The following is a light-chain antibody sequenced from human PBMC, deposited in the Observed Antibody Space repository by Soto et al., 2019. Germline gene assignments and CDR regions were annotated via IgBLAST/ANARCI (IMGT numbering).Light chain of an antibody. CDR1: QSVSIY. CDR3: QQRFAWPNS. V-gene: IGKV3-11*01. J-gene: IGKJ4*01. Sequence: EIVLTQSPATLSLSPGERATLSCRASQSVSIYLAWYQQRPGQTPRLLIYDISTRAAGIPARFSGSVFRTDYTLTISNLEPEDSAVYDCQQRFAWPNSFGGGTKVQI. CDR2: DIS.